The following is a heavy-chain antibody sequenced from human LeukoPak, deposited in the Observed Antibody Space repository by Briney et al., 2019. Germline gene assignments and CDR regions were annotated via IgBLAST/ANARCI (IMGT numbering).Heavy chain of an antibody. Sequence: RPGGSLRLSCAASGFTLDDYGMSWVRQAPGKGLEWVSGINWNGGSTGYADSVKGRFTISRDNDKNSLYLQMNSLRAEDTAVYYCAKIHPGYYYDSIPYWGQGTLVTVSS. D-gene: IGHD3-22*01. CDR3: AKIHPGYYYDSIPY. J-gene: IGHJ4*02. CDR2: INWNGGST. CDR1: GFTLDDYG. V-gene: IGHV3-20*04.